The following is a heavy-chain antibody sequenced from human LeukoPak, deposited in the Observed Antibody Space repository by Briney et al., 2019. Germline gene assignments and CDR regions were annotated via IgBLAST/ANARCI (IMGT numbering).Heavy chain of an antibody. J-gene: IGHJ4*02. Sequence: GGSLRLSCAASGFTFSSYAMHWVRQAPGKGLEWVAVISCDGSNKYYADSLKGRFTISRDNYRNTLYLQMNSLRDEDTAVYYCAKGPSPRGYSPPFDYWGQGTLVTVSS. CDR1: GFTFSSYA. CDR3: AKGPSPRGYSPPFDY. D-gene: IGHD5-18*01. V-gene: IGHV3-30*04. CDR2: ISCDGSNK.